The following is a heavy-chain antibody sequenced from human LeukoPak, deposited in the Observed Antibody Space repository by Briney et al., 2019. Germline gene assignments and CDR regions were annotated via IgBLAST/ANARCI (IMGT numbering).Heavy chain of an antibody. V-gene: IGHV3-74*01. J-gene: IGHJ4*02. CDR1: GFIFSDYW. Sequence: GGSLRLSCAPSGFIFSDYWFHWVRQTPGQGLVWVAPINRDGTGTSHADSVRGRFTVSRDNAKNTLYLQLNSLRADDTAVYYCARGLSYAVAYGDYWGQGTLVTVSS. D-gene: IGHD6-19*01. CDR3: ARGLSYAVAYGDY. CDR2: INRDGTGT.